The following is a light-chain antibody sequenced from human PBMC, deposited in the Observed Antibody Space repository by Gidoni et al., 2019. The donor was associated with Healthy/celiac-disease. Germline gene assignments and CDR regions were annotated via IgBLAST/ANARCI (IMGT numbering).Light chain of an antibody. J-gene: IGKJ3*01. CDR1: QSVSSSY. CDR3: QQYGSSPPGLFT. Sequence: EIVLTQSPGTLSLSPGERATLSCRASQSVSSSYLAWYQQKPGQAPRLLIYGASSRATGIPDRVSGSGSGTDFTLTISRLEPEDFAVYYCQQYGSSPPGLFTFXPXTKVDIK. V-gene: IGKV3-20*01. CDR2: GAS.